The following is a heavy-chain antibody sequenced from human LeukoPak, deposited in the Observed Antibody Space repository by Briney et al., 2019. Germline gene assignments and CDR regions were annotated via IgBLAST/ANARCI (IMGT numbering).Heavy chain of an antibody. V-gene: IGHV3-48*01. CDR1: GFTFNAYS. CDR3: VRDYVYAFEI. CDR2: IRSRDGIV. D-gene: IGHD3-16*01. Sequence: GGSLRLSCVASGFTFNAYSMNWARQAPGKGLEWISYIRSRDGIVSYADSVKGRFTISTDTAKSSLFLQMNGLSADDTAVYYCVRDYVYAFEIWGQGTMVTVSS. J-gene: IGHJ3*02.